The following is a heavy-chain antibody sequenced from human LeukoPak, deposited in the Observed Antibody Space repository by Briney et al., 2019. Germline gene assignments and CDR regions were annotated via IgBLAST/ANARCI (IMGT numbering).Heavy chain of an antibody. CDR2: IRSKANNYAT. J-gene: IGHJ4*02. V-gene: IGHV3-73*01. CDR1: GFTFSSYW. Sequence: PGGSLRLSCAASGFTFSSYWMHWVRQAPGKGLEWVGRIRSKANNYATTYAASVEGRFTTSRDDSKNTAYLQMNSLKTEDTAVYYCTHLSSGTPKSFDYWGQGTLVTVSS. CDR3: THLSSGTPKSFDY. D-gene: IGHD3-10*01.